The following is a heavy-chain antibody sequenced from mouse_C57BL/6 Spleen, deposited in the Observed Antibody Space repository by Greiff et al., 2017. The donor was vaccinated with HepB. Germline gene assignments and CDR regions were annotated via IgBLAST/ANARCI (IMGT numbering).Heavy chain of an antibody. J-gene: IGHJ3*01. CDR1: GYTFTSYW. V-gene: IGHV1-69*01. CDR3: ARSGYSNQPAWFAY. CDR2: IDPSDSYT. Sequence: QVQLKQPGAELVMPGASVKLSCKASGYTFTSYWMHWVKQRPGQGLEWIGEIDPSDSYTNYNQKFKGKSTLTVDKSSSTAYMQLSSLTSEDSAVYYCARSGYSNQPAWFAYWGQGTLVTVSA. D-gene: IGHD2-5*01.